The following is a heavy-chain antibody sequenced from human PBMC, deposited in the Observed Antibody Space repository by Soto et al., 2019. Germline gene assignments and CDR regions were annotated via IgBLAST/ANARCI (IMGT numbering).Heavy chain of an antibody. J-gene: IGHJ4*02. V-gene: IGHV3-23*01. CDR1: GFTVSNYG. CDR3: AKWAGYGAY. Sequence: EVQLLESGGGLVQPGGSLRLSCAASGFTVSNYGISWVLQAPGKGLEWVSGTSGSSENTYYADSVKGRFTISRDNSKNTVYLQMNSLRAEDTAVYYCAKWAGYGAYWGQGTLVTVSS. CDR2: TSGSSENT. D-gene: IGHD4-17*01.